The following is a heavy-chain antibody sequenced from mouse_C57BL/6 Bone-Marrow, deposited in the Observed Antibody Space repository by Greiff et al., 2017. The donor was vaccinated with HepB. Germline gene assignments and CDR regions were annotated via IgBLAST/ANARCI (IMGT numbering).Heavy chain of an antibody. CDR3: VRNGNRPAWFAY. V-gene: IGHV10-3*01. CDR1: GFTFNTYA. Sequence: EVQRVESGGGLVQPKGSLKLSCAASGFTFNTYAMHWVRQAPGKGLEWVARIRSKSSNYATYYADSVKDRFTISRDDSQSMLYLQMNNLKTEDTAMYYCVRNGNRPAWFAYWGQGTLVTVSA. D-gene: IGHD2-1*01. CDR2: IRSKSSNYAT. J-gene: IGHJ3*01.